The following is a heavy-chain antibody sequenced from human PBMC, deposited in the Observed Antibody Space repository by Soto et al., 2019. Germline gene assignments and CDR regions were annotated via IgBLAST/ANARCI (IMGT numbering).Heavy chain of an antibody. V-gene: IGHV3-9*01. D-gene: IGHD3-10*01. CDR3: ASSGGWFGELFDY. Sequence: GGSLRLSCAASGFTFDDYAMHWVRQAPGKGLEWVSGISWNSGSIGYADSVKGRFTISRDNAKNSLYLQMNSLRAEDTAVYYCASSGGWFGELFDYWGQGTLVTVSS. J-gene: IGHJ4*02. CDR1: GFTFDDYA. CDR2: ISWNSGSI.